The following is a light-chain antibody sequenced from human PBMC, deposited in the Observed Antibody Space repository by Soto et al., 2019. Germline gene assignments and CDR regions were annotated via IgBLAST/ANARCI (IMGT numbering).Light chain of an antibody. CDR1: SSDVGAYNY. Sequence: QSALTQPPSASGSPGQSVTISCTGTSSDVGAYNYVSWYQQHPGKAPKLMIYEVTQRPSGVPDRFSCSKSGNTASLTVSGLQAGDGADYYCSSFAGSAWVFGRGTKLTVL. CDR2: EVT. V-gene: IGLV2-8*01. J-gene: IGLJ3*02. CDR3: SSFAGSAWV.